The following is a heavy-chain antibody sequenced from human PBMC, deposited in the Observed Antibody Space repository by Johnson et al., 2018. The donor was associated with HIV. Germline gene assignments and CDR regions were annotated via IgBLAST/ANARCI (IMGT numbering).Heavy chain of an antibody. V-gene: IGHV3-13*01. CDR1: GFTFSTYD. CDR2: IGPAGDT. D-gene: IGHD6-13*01. J-gene: IGHJ3*02. CDR3: ARVGSSTWYTFLETKSLFAFDI. Sequence: MQLVESGGGLVQPGRSLRLCCAASGFTFSTYDMHWVRQATGKGLEWVSAIGPAGDTYYPGSVKGRFTISRDNAKNSLYLQMNSLRAEETAVYYCARVGSSTWYTFLETKSLFAFDIWGQGTMVTVSS.